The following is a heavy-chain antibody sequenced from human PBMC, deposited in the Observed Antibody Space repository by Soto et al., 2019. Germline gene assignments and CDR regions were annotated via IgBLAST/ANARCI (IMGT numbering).Heavy chain of an antibody. J-gene: IGHJ4*02. CDR1: GGSISSCGYS. Sequence: QLQLQESGSGLVKPSQTLSLTCAVSGGSISSCGYSWSWLRQPPGKGLEWNGYICQRGNTNYNPSLTSRVTLSLDRSKNLFSLKLNSVTAADTAVYYCARVPLYWGQGSLVTVSS. V-gene: IGHV4-30-2*01. CDR3: ARVPLY. CDR2: ICQRGNT.